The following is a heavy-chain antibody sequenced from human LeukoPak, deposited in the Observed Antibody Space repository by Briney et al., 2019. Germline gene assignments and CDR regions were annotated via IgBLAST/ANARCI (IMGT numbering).Heavy chain of an antibody. Sequence: SQTLSLTCTVSGGSISSGGYYWSWIRQHPGKGLEWIGYIYYSGSTYYNPSLKSRVTISVDMSKNQFSLKLSSVTAADTAVYYCARVTPSAVAGTLDYWGQGTLVTVSS. CDR1: GGSISSGGYY. V-gene: IGHV4-31*03. J-gene: IGHJ4*02. CDR2: IYYSGST. D-gene: IGHD6-19*01. CDR3: ARVTPSAVAGTLDY.